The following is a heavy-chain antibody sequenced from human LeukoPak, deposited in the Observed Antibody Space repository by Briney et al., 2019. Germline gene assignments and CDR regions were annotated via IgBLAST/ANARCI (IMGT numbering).Heavy chain of an antibody. J-gene: IGHJ6*04. CDR2: IYPGDSDT. CDR3: ARADYDFWSGYQMDV. V-gene: IGHV5-51*01. Sequence: GESLKISCKGSGYSFTSYWIGWVRQMPGKGLEWMGIIYPGDSDTRYSPSFQGQVTISADKSISTAYLQWSSLKAADTAMYYCARADYDFWSGYQMDVWGKGTTVTVSS. D-gene: IGHD3-3*01. CDR1: GYSFTSYW.